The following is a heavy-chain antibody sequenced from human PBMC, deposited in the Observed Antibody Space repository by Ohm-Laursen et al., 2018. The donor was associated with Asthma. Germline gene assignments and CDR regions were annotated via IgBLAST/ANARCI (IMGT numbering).Heavy chain of an antibody. CDR1: GCSISSGGYY. V-gene: IGHV4-31*03. CDR2: ICFSGST. D-gene: IGHD4-17*01. Sequence: TLSFTCTGSGCSISSGGYYWSWTRQHPGRGPEWIGNICFSGSTYYNPSLMSRLTISVDTSINQFTLKLSSVNAAGTAVYYCATVRKDNGDYFFDHWGQGTLVTVSS. J-gene: IGHJ4*02. CDR3: ATVRKDNGDYFFDH.